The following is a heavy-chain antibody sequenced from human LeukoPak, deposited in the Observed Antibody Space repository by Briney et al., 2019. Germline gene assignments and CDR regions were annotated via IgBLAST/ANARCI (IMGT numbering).Heavy chain of an antibody. CDR1: GYSISSGYY. J-gene: IGHJ4*02. V-gene: IGHV4-38-2*01. D-gene: IGHD1-26*01. CDR2: IYHSGGT. Sequence: SETLSLTCAVSGYSISSGYYWGWIRQPPGKGLEWIGSIYHSGGTYYNPPLKSRVTISVDTSKNHFSLKLSSVTAADTAVYYCARHSRSYYDFDYWGQGTLVTVSS. CDR3: ARHSRSYYDFDY.